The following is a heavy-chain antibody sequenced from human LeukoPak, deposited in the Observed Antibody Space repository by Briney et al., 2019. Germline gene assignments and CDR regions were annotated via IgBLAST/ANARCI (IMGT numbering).Heavy chain of an antibody. CDR1: GYTFTSYY. D-gene: IGHD6-13*01. V-gene: IGHV1-46*01. Sequence: ASVTVSCKASGYTFTSYYMHWVRQAPGQGLEWMGIINPSGGSTSYAQKFQGRVTMTRNTSVSTAYMGLSSLRSEDTAVYYCARRYSSSWYFGSWFDPWGQGTLVTVSS. CDR2: INPSGGST. J-gene: IGHJ5*02. CDR3: ARRYSSSWYFGSWFDP.